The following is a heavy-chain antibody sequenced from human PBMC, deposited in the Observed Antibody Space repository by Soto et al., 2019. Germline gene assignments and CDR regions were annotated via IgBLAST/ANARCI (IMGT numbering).Heavy chain of an antibody. CDR1: GFTFSSYA. J-gene: IGHJ6*02. Sequence: GGSLRLSCAASGFTFSSYAMSWVRQAPGKGLEWVSAISGSGGSTYYADSVKGRFTISRDNSKNTLYLQMNSLRAEDTAVYCCAKDQRQNSGSYSLSLYYYYYGMDVWGQGTTVTVSS. D-gene: IGHD1-26*01. V-gene: IGHV3-23*01. CDR2: ISGSGGST. CDR3: AKDQRQNSGSYSLSLYYYYYGMDV.